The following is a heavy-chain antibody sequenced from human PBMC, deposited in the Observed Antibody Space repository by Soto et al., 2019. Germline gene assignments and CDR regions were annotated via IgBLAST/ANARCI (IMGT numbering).Heavy chain of an antibody. CDR1: GGSISSGDYY. J-gene: IGHJ4*02. Sequence: SETLSLTCTVSGGSISSGDYYWSWIRQHPGKSLERIGYIYYSGSTYYNPSLKSRVTISVDTSMNQFSLKLSSVTSADTAVYYCARGYKYGYVDYWGQGTLVTVSS. V-gene: IGHV4-31*03. CDR2: IYYSGST. CDR3: ARGYKYGYVDY. D-gene: IGHD5-18*01.